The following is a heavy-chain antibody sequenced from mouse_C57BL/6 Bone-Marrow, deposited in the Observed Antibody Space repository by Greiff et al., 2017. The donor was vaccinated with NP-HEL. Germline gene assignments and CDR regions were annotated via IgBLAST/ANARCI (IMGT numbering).Heavy chain of an antibody. Sequence: QVQLQQPGAELVKPGASVKLSCKASGYTFTSYLMHWVKQRPARGLEWIGRIGPNSGGTKYNEKFKSKATLTVDKPSSTAYMKLNSLTSEDSAVYYCARYYYGSSSFDYWGQGTTLTVSS. CDR3: ARYYYGSSSFDY. D-gene: IGHD1-1*01. CDR1: GYTFTSYL. J-gene: IGHJ2*01. CDR2: IGPNSGGT. V-gene: IGHV1-72*01.